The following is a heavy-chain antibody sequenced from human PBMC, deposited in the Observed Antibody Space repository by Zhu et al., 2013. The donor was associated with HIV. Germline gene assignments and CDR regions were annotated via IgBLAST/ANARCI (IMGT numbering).Heavy chain of an antibody. CDR2: ISAYNGNT. CDR1: GYTFTSYG. D-gene: IGHD3-10*01. Sequence: QVQLVQSGAEVKKPGASVKVSCKASGYTFTSYGISWVRQAPGQGLEWMGWISAYNGNTNYAQKLQGRVTMTTDTSTSTAYMELRSLRSDDTAVYYCARDDGGFSGLLWFGELSDYYYGMDVWGQGTTGHRLL. V-gene: IGHV1-18*01. J-gene: IGHJ6*02. CDR3: ARDDGGFSGLLWFGELSDYYYGMDV.